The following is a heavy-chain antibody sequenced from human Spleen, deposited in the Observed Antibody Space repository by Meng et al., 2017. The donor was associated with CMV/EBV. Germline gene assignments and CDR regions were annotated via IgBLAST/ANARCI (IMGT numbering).Heavy chain of an antibody. CDR2: ISGRSDYI. V-gene: IGHV3-21*01. CDR3: ARTNNYDFWSGYFDY. J-gene: IGHJ4*02. D-gene: IGHD3-3*01. Sequence: GESLKISCAASGFTFSRYGMSWVRQAPGKGLEWVSSISGRSDYIYYADSVKGRFTISRDNAKNSLYLQMNSLRAEDTAVYYCARTNNYDFWSGYFDYWGQGTLVTVSS. CDR1: GFTFSRYG.